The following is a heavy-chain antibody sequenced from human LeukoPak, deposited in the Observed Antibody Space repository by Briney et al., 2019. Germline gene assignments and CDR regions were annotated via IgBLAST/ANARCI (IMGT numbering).Heavy chain of an antibody. D-gene: IGHD3-22*01. CDR3: ARGLPPRRNSDSSGYYSYYFDY. Sequence: GASVKVSCKASGYTFTGYYMHWVRQAPGQGLEWMGWINPNSGGTNYAQKFQGRVTMTTDTSTSTVYMELRSLRSDDTAVYYCARGLPPRRNSDSSGYYSYYFDYWGQGTLVTVSS. CDR2: INPNSGGT. CDR1: GYTFTGYY. V-gene: IGHV1-2*02. J-gene: IGHJ4*02.